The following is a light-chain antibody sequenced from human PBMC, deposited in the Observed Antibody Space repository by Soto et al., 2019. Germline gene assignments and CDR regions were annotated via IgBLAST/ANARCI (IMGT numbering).Light chain of an antibody. J-gene: IGLJ3*02. CDR3: SSYTSSSTLV. CDR2: EVS. CDR1: SSDLGGYNY. V-gene: IGLV2-14*01. Sequence: QSALTQPASVSGSPGQSITISCTGTSSDLGGYNYVSWYQHHPVKAPKLIIYEVSNRPSGVSNRFSGYKSGNTASLTISGLQAEDEADYYCSSYTSSSTLVFGGGTQLTVL.